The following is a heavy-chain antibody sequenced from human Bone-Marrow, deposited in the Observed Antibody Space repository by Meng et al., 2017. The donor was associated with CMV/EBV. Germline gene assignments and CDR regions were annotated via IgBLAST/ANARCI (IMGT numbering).Heavy chain of an antibody. J-gene: IGHJ4*02. D-gene: IGHD6-6*01. Sequence: SGPTLVNPTQTLTLICSFSGFSLSTTGVGVGWIRQPPGKALEWLALIYWNDDKRYSPSLKCRLTITKYTSKNQVVLTMTNMDPVDTATYYCANRRQSIAALRWAFDYWRQGTLVTVSS. V-gene: IGHV2-5*01. CDR2: IYWNDDK. CDR3: ANRRQSIAALRWAFDY. CDR1: GFSLSTTGVG.